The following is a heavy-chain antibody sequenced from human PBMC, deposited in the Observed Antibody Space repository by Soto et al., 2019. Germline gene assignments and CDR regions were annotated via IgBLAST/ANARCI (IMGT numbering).Heavy chain of an antibody. Sequence: KTSVTLSLTCTVSGGSVTSDEDYWTWIRQSPGKGLEWIGYISNSGSTGYNPSLKTRLSMSVDRSKNQFTLRLTSVTAADTAVYFCATESGSTYGYFDHWGQGTQVTVSS. D-gene: IGHD5-18*01. CDR1: GGSVTSDEDY. CDR3: ATESGSTYGYFDH. J-gene: IGHJ4*02. CDR2: ISNSGST. V-gene: IGHV4-30-4*01.